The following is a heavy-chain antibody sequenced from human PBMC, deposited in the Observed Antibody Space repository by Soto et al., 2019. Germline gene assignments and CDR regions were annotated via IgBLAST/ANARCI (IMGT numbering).Heavy chain of an antibody. Sequence: QVQLVESGGGVVQPGRSLRLSCAASGFTFATYAMHWVRQAPGRGLEYVAIISYDGSNTYYADSVKGRFTISRDNSKNMLYLQVNSLRAEDTAVYYCARDGETKQWLRYFDYWGQGTLVTVSS. CDR3: ARDGETKQWLRYFDY. D-gene: IGHD6-19*01. J-gene: IGHJ4*02. V-gene: IGHV3-30*03. CDR2: ISYDGSNT. CDR1: GFTFATYA.